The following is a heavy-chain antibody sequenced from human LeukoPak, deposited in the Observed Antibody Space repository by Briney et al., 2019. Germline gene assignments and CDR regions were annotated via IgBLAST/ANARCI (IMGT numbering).Heavy chain of an antibody. CDR2: VNNDGSST. D-gene: IGHD6-19*01. CDR3: TRVSSTNDY. CDR1: GFSFSSYW. Sequence: GGSLRLSCAASGFSFSSYWMHWVRQAPGKRPVWVSRVNNDGSSTNYPDSVKGRFTISRDSAKNTLYLQMNSLRVEDTGIYYCTRVSSTNDYWGQGTLVTVSS. J-gene: IGHJ4*02. V-gene: IGHV3-74*01.